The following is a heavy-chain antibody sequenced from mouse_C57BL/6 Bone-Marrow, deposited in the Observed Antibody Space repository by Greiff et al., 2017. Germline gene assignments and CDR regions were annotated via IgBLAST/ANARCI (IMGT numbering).Heavy chain of an antibody. CDR1: GYTFTSYW. Sequence: VQLQQPGAELVRPGSSVKLSCKASGYTFTSYWMHWVKQRPIQGLEWIGNIDPSDSEPHYNQKFKDKATLTVDKSSSTAYMQLSSLTAEDSAVYYCAREWITGYWGQGTTLTVAS. CDR2: IDPSDSEP. J-gene: IGHJ2*01. D-gene: IGHD1-1*01. CDR3: AREWITGY. V-gene: IGHV1-52*01.